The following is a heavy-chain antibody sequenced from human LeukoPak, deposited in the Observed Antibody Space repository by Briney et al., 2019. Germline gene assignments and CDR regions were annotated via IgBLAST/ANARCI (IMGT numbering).Heavy chain of an antibody. CDR1: GFTVSTKY. V-gene: IGHV3-53*01. CDR2: IYSDGRT. D-gene: IGHD3-10*01. CDR3: ARDSGRFDVFDI. J-gene: IGHJ3*02. Sequence: PGGSLRLSCAASGFTVSTKYMSWARQAPGKGLEWVSVIYSDGRTYYADSVKGRFTISRDNSKNTLYLQMNSLRAEDTAVYYCARDSGRFDVFDIWGQGTMVTVSS.